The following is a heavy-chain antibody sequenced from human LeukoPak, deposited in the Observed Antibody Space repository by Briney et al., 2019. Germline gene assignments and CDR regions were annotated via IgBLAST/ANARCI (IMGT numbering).Heavy chain of an antibody. J-gene: IGHJ6*03. CDR2: IKQDGSEK. V-gene: IGHV3-7*03. Sequence: GGSLRLSCAASGFTFSSYWMSWVRQAPGKGLEWVANIKQDGSEKYYVDSVKGRFTISRDNAKNSLYLQMSSLRSEDTAVYYCARGARRPRAYYYYMDVWGKGTTVTISS. D-gene: IGHD6-6*01. CDR3: ARGARRPRAYYYYMDV. CDR1: GFTFSSYW.